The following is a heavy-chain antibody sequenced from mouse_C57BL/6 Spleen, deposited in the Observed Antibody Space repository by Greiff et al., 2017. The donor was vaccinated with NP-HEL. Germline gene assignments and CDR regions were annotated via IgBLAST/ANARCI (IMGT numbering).Heavy chain of an antibody. J-gene: IGHJ2*01. CDR1: GYSITSGYY. V-gene: IGHV3-6*01. D-gene: IGHD2-1*01. CDR3: AREGGNYSYYFDY. CDR2: ISYDGSN. Sequence: EVKLQESGPGLVKPSQSLSLTCSVTGYSITSGYYWNWIRQFPGNKLEWMGYISYDGSNNYNPSLKNRISITRDTSKNQFFLKLNSVTTEDTATYYCAREGGNYSYYFDYWGQGTTLTVSS.